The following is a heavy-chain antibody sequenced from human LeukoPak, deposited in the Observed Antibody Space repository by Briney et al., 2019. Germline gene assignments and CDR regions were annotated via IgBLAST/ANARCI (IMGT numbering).Heavy chain of an antibody. D-gene: IGHD5-18*01. CDR3: ARRPGGNTYGYCFDP. CDR2: IYYSGST. V-gene: IGHV4-39*01. CDR1: GGPISSISYY. J-gene: IGHJ5*02. Sequence: PSETLSLTCRVSGGPISSISYYWGWIRQPPGKGLEWIGNIYYSGSTYYNPSLKSRVTISVDTSKNQFSLKLSSVTAADTAVYYCARRPGGNTYGYCFDPWGQGTLVTVSS.